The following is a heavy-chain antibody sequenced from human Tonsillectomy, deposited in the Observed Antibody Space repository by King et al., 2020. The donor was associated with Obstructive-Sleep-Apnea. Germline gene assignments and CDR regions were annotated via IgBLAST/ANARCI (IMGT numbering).Heavy chain of an antibody. J-gene: IGHJ4*02. CDR2: ISSDGRTK. CDR1: GFTFSDYY. Sequence: VQLVESGGGLVKPGGSLRISCAASGFTFSDYYMRWIRQAPGRGLEWVSYISSDGRTKYYADSVKGRFTISRDKANNSLHLQMNGMRAEDTAVYYCARLFDTAKVYYLDYWGQGTLVTVSS. V-gene: IGHV3-11*01. D-gene: IGHD5-18*01. CDR3: ARLFDTAKVYYLDY.